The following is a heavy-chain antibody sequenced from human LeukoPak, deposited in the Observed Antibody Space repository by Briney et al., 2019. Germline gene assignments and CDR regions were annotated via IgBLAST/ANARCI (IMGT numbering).Heavy chain of an antibody. Sequence: PSETLSLTCAVYGGSFSGYYWSWIRQPPGKGLEWIGSIYYSGSTYYNPSLKSRVTISVDTSKNQFSLKLSSVTAADTAVYYCARDKWELRIAFDIWGQGTMVTVSS. D-gene: IGHD1-26*01. CDR1: GGSFSGYY. CDR3: ARDKWELRIAFDI. V-gene: IGHV4-34*01. CDR2: IYYSGST. J-gene: IGHJ3*02.